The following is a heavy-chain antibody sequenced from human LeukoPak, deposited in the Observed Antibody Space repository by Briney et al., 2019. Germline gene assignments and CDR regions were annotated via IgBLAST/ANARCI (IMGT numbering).Heavy chain of an antibody. V-gene: IGHV1-69*04. CDR3: ARDRRSSSWYYADY. Sequence: SVKVSCEASGGTFSSYAISWVRQAPGQGLEWMGRIIPILGIANYAQKFQGRVTITADKSTSTAYMELSSLRSEDTAVYYCARDRRSSSWYYADYWGQGTLVTVSS. D-gene: IGHD6-13*01. CDR2: IIPILGIA. CDR1: GGTFSSYA. J-gene: IGHJ4*02.